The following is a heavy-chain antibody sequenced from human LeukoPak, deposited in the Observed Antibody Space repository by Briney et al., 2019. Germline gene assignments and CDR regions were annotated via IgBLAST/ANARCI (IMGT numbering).Heavy chain of an antibody. CDR2: IFSNDEK. J-gene: IGHJ4*02. CDR3: ARVPIPALGYFDS. V-gene: IGHV2-26*01. CDR1: GFSLSNARMG. Sequence: SGPTLVNPTETLTLTCTVSGFSLSNARMGVSWIRQPPGKALEWLAHIFSNDEKSYTTSLKSRLTISKDTSKSQVVLTMTNMDPVDEATYYCARVPIPALGYFDSWGQGTLVTVSS. D-gene: IGHD2-2*01.